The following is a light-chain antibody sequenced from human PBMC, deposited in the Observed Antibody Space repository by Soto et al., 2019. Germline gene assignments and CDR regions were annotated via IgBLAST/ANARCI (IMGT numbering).Light chain of an antibody. V-gene: IGKV1-5*03. CDR2: KAS. J-gene: IGKJ1*01. CDR3: QQYNYYSRT. CDR1: QSIDNL. Sequence: DIQMTQSPSSLSASVGDRVSITFRASQSIDNLLAWYQQRPGKAPKLLIYKASSLQSGVPSRFSGRGSGTEFTLTISSLQPDDFATYYCQQYNYYSRTFGQGTKVDI.